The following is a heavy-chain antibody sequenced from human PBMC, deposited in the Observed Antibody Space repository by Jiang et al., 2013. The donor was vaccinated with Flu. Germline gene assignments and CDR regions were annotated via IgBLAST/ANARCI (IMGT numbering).Heavy chain of an antibody. CDR1: GFTFSSYA. CDR3: ARFYAAIDYYDSSGYHDAFDI. J-gene: IGHJ3*02. Sequence: LVESGGGVVQPGRSLRLSCAASGFTFSSYAMHWVRQAPGKGLEWVAVISYDGSNKYYADSVKGRFTISRDNSKNTLYLQMNSLRAEDTAVYYCARFYAAIDYYDSSGYHDAFDIWGQGTM. CDR2: ISYDGSNK. D-gene: IGHD3-22*01. V-gene: IGHV3-30-3*01.